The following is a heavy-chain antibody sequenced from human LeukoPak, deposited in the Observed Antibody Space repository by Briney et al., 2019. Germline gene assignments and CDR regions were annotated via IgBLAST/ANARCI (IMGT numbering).Heavy chain of an antibody. CDR1: GFTFSSYG. CDR2: IRYDGSNK. CDR3: AKDPPSYDFWSGYHDYYYYYMDV. V-gene: IGHV3-30*02. D-gene: IGHD3-3*01. Sequence: GGSLRLSCAASGFTFSSYGMHWVRQAPGKGLEWVAFIRYDGSNKYYADSVKGRFTISRDNSKNTLYLQMNSLRAEDTAVYYRAKDPPSYDFWSGYHDYYYYYMDVWGKGTTVTVSS. J-gene: IGHJ6*03.